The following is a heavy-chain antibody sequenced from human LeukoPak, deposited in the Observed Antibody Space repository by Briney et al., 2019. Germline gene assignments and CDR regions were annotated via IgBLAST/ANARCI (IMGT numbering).Heavy chain of an antibody. V-gene: IGHV4-34*01. CDR1: GGSFSGYY. CDR2: INHSGST. CDR3: ARREGVWFGELFR. Sequence: PSETLSLTCAVYGGSFSGYYWSWIRQPPGKGLEWIGEINHSGSTNCNPSLKSRVTISVDTSKNQFSLKLSSVTAADTAVYYCARREGVWFGELFRWGQGTLVTVSS. J-gene: IGHJ4*02. D-gene: IGHD3-10*01.